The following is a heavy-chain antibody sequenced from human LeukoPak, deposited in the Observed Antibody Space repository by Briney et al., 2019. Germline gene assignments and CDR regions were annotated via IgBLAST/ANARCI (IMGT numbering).Heavy chain of an antibody. J-gene: IGHJ3*01. V-gene: IGHV4-59*02. CDR1: AASVVSYY. D-gene: IGHD3-10*01. CDR3: ARHGRYLWVGEAHDYAFDV. CDR2: THVGGNL. Sequence: SQSLSPACSLAAASVVSYYWSSIRQPPRDGLEWIGYTHVGGNLGYNPCVRTRANVSVDTSKTQVSLELTSVTAADSAIYYCARHGRYLWVGEAHDYAFDVWGQGTAVTVSS.